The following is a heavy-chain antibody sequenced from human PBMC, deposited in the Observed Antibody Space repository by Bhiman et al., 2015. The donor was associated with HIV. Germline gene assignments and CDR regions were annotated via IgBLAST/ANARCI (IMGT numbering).Heavy chain of an antibody. Sequence: EVQLVESGGGLVQPGGSLRLSCATSGFTFSSYEMNWVRQAPGKGLEWISYISGSGTTIYYADSVKDRFTISRDNAKNSLYLQMNSLRAEDTAVYYCARGAGITMIIETNWYFDLWGRGTLVTVS. V-gene: IGHV3-48*03. D-gene: IGHD3-22*01. CDR1: GFTFSSYE. CDR3: ARGAGITMIIETNWYFDL. J-gene: IGHJ2*01. CDR2: ISGSGTTI.